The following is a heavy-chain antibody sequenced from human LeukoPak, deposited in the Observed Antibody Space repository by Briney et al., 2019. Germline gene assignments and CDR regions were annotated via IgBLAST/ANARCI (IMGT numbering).Heavy chain of an antibody. CDR1: GGSISSYY. V-gene: IGHV4-59*01. J-gene: IGHJ3*02. Sequence: SETLSLTCTVSGGSISSYYWSWIRQPPGKGLEWIGYIYYSGSTNYNPSLKSRVTISVDTSKNQFSLKLSSVTAADTAVYYCARDKGTTIFDIWGQGTMVTVSS. CDR2: IYYSGST. D-gene: IGHD2-2*01. CDR3: ARDKGTTIFDI.